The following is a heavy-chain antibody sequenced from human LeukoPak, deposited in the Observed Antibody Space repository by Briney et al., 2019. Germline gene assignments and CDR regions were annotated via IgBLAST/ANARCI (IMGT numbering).Heavy chain of an antibody. V-gene: IGHV3-64*04. Sequence: PGGSLRLSCSASGFTFSSYAMHWVRQAPGKGLEYVSAISSNGGSTYYADSVKGRFTVSRDNSKNMLYLQMNSLRAEDTAVYYCAHLGYDILTGYYNWGQGTLVFVSS. J-gene: IGHJ4*02. CDR2: ISSNGGST. CDR1: GFTFSSYA. D-gene: IGHD3-9*01. CDR3: AHLGYDILTGYYN.